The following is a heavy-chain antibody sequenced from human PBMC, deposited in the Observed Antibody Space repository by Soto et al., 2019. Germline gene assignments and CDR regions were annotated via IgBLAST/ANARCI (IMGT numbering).Heavy chain of an antibody. CDR3: ATGAQSLTGYYYYYGMDV. V-gene: IGHV1-24*01. J-gene: IGHJ6*02. CDR2: FDPEDGET. D-gene: IGHD3-9*01. Sequence: ASVKVSCKVSGYTLTELSMHWVRQAPGKGLEWMGGFDPEDGETIYAQKFQGRVTMTEDTSTDTAYMELSSLRSEDTAVYYCATGAQSLTGYYYYYGMDVWGQGTTVTVSS. CDR1: GYTLTELS.